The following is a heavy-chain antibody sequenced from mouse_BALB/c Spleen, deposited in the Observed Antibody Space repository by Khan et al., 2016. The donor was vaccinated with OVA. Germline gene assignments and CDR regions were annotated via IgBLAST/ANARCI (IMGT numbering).Heavy chain of an antibody. Sequence: VQLQESGPGLVAPSQSLSITCTISGFSLTNYGVHWVRQPPGKGLEWLVVIWSAGSTTYNSALKSRLTISKDNSKCQVFLKMNSLQTDDTAVYFCSRQPYYHYNIMDYWGQGTSVTVSS. CDR1: GFSLTNYG. D-gene: IGHD2-10*01. V-gene: IGHV2-6-1*01. J-gene: IGHJ4*01. CDR2: IWSAGST. CDR3: SRQPYYHYNIMDY.